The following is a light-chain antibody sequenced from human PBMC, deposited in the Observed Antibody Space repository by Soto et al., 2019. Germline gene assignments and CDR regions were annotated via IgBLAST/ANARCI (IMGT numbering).Light chain of an antibody. CDR2: DNN. J-gene: IGLJ1*01. Sequence: QSVLTQPPSVSAAPGQKVTISCSRSSSNIENNYVSWYQQLPGTAPKLLIYDNNKRPSGVPDRFSGSKSGNTASLTISGLQAADEADYYCSLYTSENAYVFGTGTKVTVL. V-gene: IGLV1-51*01. CDR3: SLYTSENAYV. CDR1: SSNIENNY.